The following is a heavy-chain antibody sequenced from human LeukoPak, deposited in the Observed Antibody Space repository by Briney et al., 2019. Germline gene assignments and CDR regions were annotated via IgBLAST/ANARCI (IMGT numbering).Heavy chain of an antibody. CDR1: GGSSSGYN. CDR3: AGPYYSGGNCYYFHH. J-gene: IGHJ4*02. CDR2: IYYRGTS. V-gene: IGHV4-59*08. D-gene: IGHD2-15*01. Sequence: SETLSLTCTVSGGSSSGYNRCRTRQPPGQGLEWIGFIYYRGTSKYNPSLMSRVTMSVDTSKNQVSLKLSSVTAADTAVYYCAGPYYSGGNCYYFHHWGQGTLVTVSS.